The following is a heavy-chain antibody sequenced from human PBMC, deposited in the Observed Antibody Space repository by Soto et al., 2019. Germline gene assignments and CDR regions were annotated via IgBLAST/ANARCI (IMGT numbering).Heavy chain of an antibody. J-gene: IGHJ4*01. V-gene: IGHV3-23*01. CDR1: GFTFSSYA. CDR2: ISGSGGST. CDR3: TTDTYRTIVTVRFDY. Sequence: GGSLRLSCAASGFTFSSYAMSWVRQAPGKGLEWVSAISGSGGSTYYADSVKGRFTISRDNSKNTLYLQMNSLKIEDTAVYFCTTDTYRTIVTVRFDYWGHGTLVTVSS. D-gene: IGHD2-2*01.